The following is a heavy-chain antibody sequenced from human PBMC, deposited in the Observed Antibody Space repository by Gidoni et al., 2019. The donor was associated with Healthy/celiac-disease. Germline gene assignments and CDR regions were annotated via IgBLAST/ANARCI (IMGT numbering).Heavy chain of an antibody. J-gene: IGHJ4*02. V-gene: IGHV4-31*03. D-gene: IGHD2-15*01. Sequence: QVQLQESGPGLVKPSQTLSLTCTVSGGSISSGGYYWSWIRQHPGKGLEWFGYIYYSGSTYYNPSLKSRVTISVDTSKNQFSLKLSSVTAADTAVYYCARAPRSEVVAASSFDYWGQGTLVTVSS. CDR3: ARAPRSEVVAASSFDY. CDR2: IYYSGST. CDR1: GGSISSGGYY.